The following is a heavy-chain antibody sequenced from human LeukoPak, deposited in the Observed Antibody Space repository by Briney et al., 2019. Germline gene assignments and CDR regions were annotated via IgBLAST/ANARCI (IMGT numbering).Heavy chain of an antibody. V-gene: IGHV3-23*01. CDR3: AKRDYYDTTTFSPLFQH. CDR2: ISGSGVST. D-gene: IGHD2/OR15-2a*01. CDR1: GFRFSSYA. Sequence: GGSLRLSCAASGFRFSSYAMSWVRQAPGKGLEWVSAISGSGVSTYYADSVKGRFTISKDNSKNTLYLQMNGLRAEDTAVYYCAKRDYYDTTTFSPLFQHWGQGTLVTVSS. J-gene: IGHJ1*01.